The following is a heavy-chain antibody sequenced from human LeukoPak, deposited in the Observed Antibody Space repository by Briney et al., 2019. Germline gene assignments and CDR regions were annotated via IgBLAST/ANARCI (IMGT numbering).Heavy chain of an antibody. Sequence: GGSLRLSCAASGFTFSGYAMNWVRQAPEKGLEWVSHIYSSDTTYADSVKGRFTISRDNAKNSLYLQMDSLRDEDTAVYYCARDLHSAFDFWGQGTMVTLSS. V-gene: IGHV3-48*02. D-gene: IGHD2-21*01. CDR2: IYSSDTT. J-gene: IGHJ3*01. CDR1: GFTFSGYA. CDR3: ARDLHSAFDF.